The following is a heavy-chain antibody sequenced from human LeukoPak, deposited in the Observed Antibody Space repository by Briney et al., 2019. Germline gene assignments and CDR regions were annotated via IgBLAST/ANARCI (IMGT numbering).Heavy chain of an antibody. J-gene: IGHJ4*02. CDR2: ISSSSSCI. V-gene: IGHV3-21*01. CDR3: ARDGVGATRRYFDY. D-gene: IGHD1-26*01. CDR1: GFTFSSYE. Sequence: PGGSLRLSRAASGFTFSSYEMNWVRQAPGKGLEWVSSISSSSSCIYYADSVKGRFTISRDNAKNSLYLQMNSLRAEDTAVYYCARDGVGATRRYFDYWGQGTLVTVSS.